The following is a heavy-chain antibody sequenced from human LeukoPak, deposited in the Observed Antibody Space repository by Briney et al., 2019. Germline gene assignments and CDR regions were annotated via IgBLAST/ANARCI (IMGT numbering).Heavy chain of an antibody. J-gene: IGHJ4*02. Sequence: ASVKVSCKASVGTFSSYAISWVRQATGQGLEWMGGIIPIFGTANYAQKFQGRVTITADESTSTAYMELSSLRSEDTAVYYCARDLAAPYFDYWGQGTLVTVSS. V-gene: IGHV1-69*13. CDR3: ARDLAAPYFDY. CDR2: IIPIFGTA. CDR1: VGTFSSYA. D-gene: IGHD2-15*01.